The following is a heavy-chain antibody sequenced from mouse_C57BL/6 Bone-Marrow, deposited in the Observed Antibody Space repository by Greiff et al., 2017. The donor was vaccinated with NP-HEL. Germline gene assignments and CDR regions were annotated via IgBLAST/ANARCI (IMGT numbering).Heavy chain of an antibody. Sequence: EVQLQQSGPELVKPGASVKISCKASGYTFTDYYMNWVKQSHGKSLEWIGDINPNNGGTSYNQKFKGKATLTVDKSSSTAYMELRSLTSEDSAVYYCAREEVYYYGSSFFWYFDVWGTGTTVTVSS. V-gene: IGHV1-26*01. CDR2: INPNNGGT. CDR3: AREEVYYYGSSFFWYFDV. D-gene: IGHD1-1*01. J-gene: IGHJ1*03. CDR1: GYTFTDYY.